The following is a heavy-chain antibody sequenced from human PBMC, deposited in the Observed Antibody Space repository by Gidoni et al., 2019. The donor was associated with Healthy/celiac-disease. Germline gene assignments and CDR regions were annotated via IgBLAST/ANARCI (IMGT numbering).Heavy chain of an antibody. Sequence: QVQLVQSGAEVKKPGASVKVSCKASGYTFPGYYMHWVRQAPGQGLEWMGWINPNSGGTNYAQKFQGRVTMTRDTSISTAYMELSRLRSDDTAVYYCARDHQGFLEWLLPIDYWGQGTLVTVSS. CDR2: INPNSGGT. V-gene: IGHV1-2*02. D-gene: IGHD3-3*01. J-gene: IGHJ4*02. CDR3: ARDHQGFLEWLLPIDY. CDR1: GYTFPGYY.